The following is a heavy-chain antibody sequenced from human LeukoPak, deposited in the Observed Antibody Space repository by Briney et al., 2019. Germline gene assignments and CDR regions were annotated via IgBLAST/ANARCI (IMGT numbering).Heavy chain of an antibody. J-gene: IGHJ6*02. Sequence: ASVKVSCKASGYTFTSYGISWVRQAPGQGLEWMGWISAYNGNTNYAQKLQGRVTMTTDTSTSTAYMELRSLRSDDTAVYYCAREYTGDYYYYYGMDVWGQGTTVTVFS. CDR2: ISAYNGNT. CDR3: AREYTGDYYYYYGMDV. V-gene: IGHV1-18*01. D-gene: IGHD3-16*01. CDR1: GYTFTSYG.